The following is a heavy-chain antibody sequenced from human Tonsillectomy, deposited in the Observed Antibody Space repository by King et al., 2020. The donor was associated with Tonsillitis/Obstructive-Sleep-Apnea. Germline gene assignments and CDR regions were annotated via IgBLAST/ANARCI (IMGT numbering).Heavy chain of an antibody. CDR3: ARLGDPTIFGVIINPLYYSHMDV. D-gene: IGHD3-3*01. J-gene: IGHJ6*03. Sequence: QLQESGPGLVKPSETLSLTCTVSGGSISSSHYYWGWIRQPPGKGLEWIGTFYSSESTYYNPSLTSRVTMSVDTSKNQFSLKLSSVTAADTAVYYCARLGDPTIFGVIINPLYYSHMDVWGKGTTVTVSS. CDR2: FYSSEST. V-gene: IGHV4-39*01. CDR1: GGSISSSHYY.